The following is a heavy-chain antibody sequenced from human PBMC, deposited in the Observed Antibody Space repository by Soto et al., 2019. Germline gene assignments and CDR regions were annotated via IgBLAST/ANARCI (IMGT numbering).Heavy chain of an antibody. J-gene: IGHJ4*02. CDR2: INSDGSST. V-gene: IGHV3-74*01. D-gene: IGHD5-12*01. CDR1: GCTCGSYW. CDR3: VRHAQWIIRAY. Sequence: GGSLRLSCAASGCTCGSYWMHWVRQAPGKGLVWVSRINSDGSSTSYADSVKGRFTISRDNAKNTLYLQMNSLRAEDTAVYYCVRHAQWIIRAYWGQGSLVTVSS.